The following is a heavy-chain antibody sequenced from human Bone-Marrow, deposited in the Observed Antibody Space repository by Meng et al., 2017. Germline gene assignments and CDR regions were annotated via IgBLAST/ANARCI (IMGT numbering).Heavy chain of an antibody. CDR3: AKSPYSLYYYYGMDV. CDR1: GFTFSSYA. Sequence: GESLKISCAASGFTFSSYAMSWVRQAPGKGLEWVSAISGSGGSTYYADSVKGRFTISRDNSKNTLYLQMNSLRAEDTAVYYCAKSPYSLYYYYGMDVWGQGTTVTVSS. V-gene: IGHV3-23*01. J-gene: IGHJ6*02. CDR2: ISGSGGST. D-gene: IGHD6-13*01.